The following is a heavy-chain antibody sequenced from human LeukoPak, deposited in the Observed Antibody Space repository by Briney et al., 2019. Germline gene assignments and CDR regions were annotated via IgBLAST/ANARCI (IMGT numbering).Heavy chain of an antibody. Sequence: SETLSLTCTVSGDSIRSSSYYWGWIRQPPGKGLEWIGSIYYSGSTYYNPSLKSRVTISVDTSKNQFSLKLSSVTAADTAVYYCARLRFDRFDPWGQGILVTVSS. CDR3: ARLRFDRFDP. V-gene: IGHV4-39*01. J-gene: IGHJ5*02. CDR1: GDSIRSSSYY. D-gene: IGHD3-3*01. CDR2: IYYSGST.